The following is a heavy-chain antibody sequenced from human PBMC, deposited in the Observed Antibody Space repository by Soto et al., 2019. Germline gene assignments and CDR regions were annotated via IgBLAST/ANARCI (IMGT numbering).Heavy chain of an antibody. D-gene: IGHD3-3*01. Sequence: ASVKVSCKASGYTFTSYGISWVRQAPGQGLEWMGWISAYNGNTNYAQKLQGRVTMTTDTSTSTAYMELRSLRSDDTAVYYCARLRFLEWLPDAFDIWGQGTMVTVS. CDR2: ISAYNGNT. V-gene: IGHV1-18*04. CDR3: ARLRFLEWLPDAFDI. CDR1: GYTFTSYG. J-gene: IGHJ3*02.